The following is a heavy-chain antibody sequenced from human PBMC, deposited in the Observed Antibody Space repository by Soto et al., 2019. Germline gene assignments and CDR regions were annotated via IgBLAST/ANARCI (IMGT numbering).Heavy chain of an antibody. V-gene: IGHV3-23*01. Sequence: PGGSLRLSCAASGFTFSRYAMSWVRQAPGKGLEWVSVISGSGGRINYADSVKGRFTISRDNSKNTLYLQMNSLRGEDTAVYYCAKPSLYCSSTSCYDYWGQGTLVTVSS. CDR2: ISGSGGRI. CDR1: GFTFSRYA. J-gene: IGHJ4*02. D-gene: IGHD2-2*01. CDR3: AKPSLYCSSTSCYDY.